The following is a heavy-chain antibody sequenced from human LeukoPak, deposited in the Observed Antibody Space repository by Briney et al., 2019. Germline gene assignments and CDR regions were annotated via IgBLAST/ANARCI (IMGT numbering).Heavy chain of an antibody. CDR2: IYPGDSHT. CDR3: ARGPYAYTSSATLGSYNWFDP. V-gene: IGHV5-51*01. CDR1: GYSFPNYW. D-gene: IGHD2-2*02. J-gene: IGHJ5*02. Sequence: GESLKISCKGSGYSFPNYWIGWVRQMPGKGLEWMGIIYPGDSHTRYSPSFKDQVTISVDKSISTAYLQWSSLKASDTAMYYCARGPYAYTSSATLGSYNWFDPWGQGSLVTVSP.